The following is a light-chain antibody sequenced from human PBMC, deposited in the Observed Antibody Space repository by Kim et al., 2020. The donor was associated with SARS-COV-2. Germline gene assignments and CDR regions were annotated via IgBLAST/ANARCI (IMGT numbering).Light chain of an antibody. Sequence: AIRMTQSPSSLSASTGDRVTITCRASQTISNSLAWYQQKPGKAPNLLIYSASTLQSGVPSRFSGSGSGTDFTLTISCLQSEDFANYYCQQYYSYPYTFGQGTKLEI. V-gene: IGKV1-8*01. CDR2: SAS. CDR1: QTISNS. J-gene: IGKJ2*01. CDR3: QQYYSYPYT.